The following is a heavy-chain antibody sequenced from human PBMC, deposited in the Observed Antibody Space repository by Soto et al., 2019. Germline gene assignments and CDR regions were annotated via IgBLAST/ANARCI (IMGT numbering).Heavy chain of an antibody. CDR1: GGSISSGDYY. D-gene: IGHD2-2*01. V-gene: IGHV4-30-4*01. CDR2: IYYSGST. Sequence: QVQLRESGPGLVKPSQTLSLTCTVSGGSISSGDYYWSWIRQPPVQGLEWIGYIYYSGSTYYNPSLKSRVTISVDTSKNQFSLKLSSVTAADTAVYYCARIVSVVVPAATYYFDYWGQGTLVTVSS. CDR3: ARIVSVVVPAATYYFDY. J-gene: IGHJ4*02.